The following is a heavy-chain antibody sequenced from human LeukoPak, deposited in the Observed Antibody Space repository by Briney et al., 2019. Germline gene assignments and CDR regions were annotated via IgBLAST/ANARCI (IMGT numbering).Heavy chain of an antibody. CDR1: GYPFTRSH. V-gene: IGHV1-2*02. CDR3: ARNGDSSGWSDKWFDP. J-gene: IGHJ5*02. D-gene: IGHD6-19*01. Sequence: ASLKASCKASGYPFTRSHMTWVRRSPGHGLEWLGWINPYSGGTNYAQNFQGRVTMTRDTSISTAYMELSRLKSDDTAVYYCARNGDSSGWSDKWFDPWGQGTLVTVSA. CDR2: INPYSGGT.